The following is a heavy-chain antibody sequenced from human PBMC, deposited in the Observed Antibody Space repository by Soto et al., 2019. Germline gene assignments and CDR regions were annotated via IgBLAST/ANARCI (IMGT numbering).Heavy chain of an antibody. V-gene: IGHV4-59*01. CDR2: IYYSGST. Sequence: PSETLSLTCTVSGCSISTYYWSWIRQPPGKGLEWIGYIYYSGSTNYNPSLKSRVTISVDTSKNQFSLKLSSVTAADTAVYYCARGNYDFLTGYYIEYFDYWGQGTLVTVS. CDR1: GCSISTYY. D-gene: IGHD3-9*01. J-gene: IGHJ4*02. CDR3: ARGNYDFLTGYYIEYFDY.